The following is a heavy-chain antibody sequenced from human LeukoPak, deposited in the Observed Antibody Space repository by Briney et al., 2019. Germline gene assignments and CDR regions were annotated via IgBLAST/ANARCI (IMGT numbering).Heavy chain of an antibody. CDR1: GFTFSSYA. J-gene: IGHJ4*02. D-gene: IGHD1-26*01. V-gene: IGHV3-30*18. CDR2: ISYDVTNK. Sequence: PGRSLRLSCAASGFTFSSYAMHWVRQAPGKGLVWVAIISYDVTNKFYADTVKGRFTISRDNSKNTLYLQMNSLRTEDTAVYYCANGDSGSYSFDYWGQGTLVTVSS. CDR3: ANGDSGSYSFDY.